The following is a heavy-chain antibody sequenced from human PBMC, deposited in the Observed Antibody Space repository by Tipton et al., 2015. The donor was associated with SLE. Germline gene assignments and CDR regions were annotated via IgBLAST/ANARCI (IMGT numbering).Heavy chain of an antibody. V-gene: IGHV4-59*01. CDR2: VYYSWTT. D-gene: IGHD4-23*01. Sequence: TLSLTCTVSGGSLRSNYWSWTRQPPGKGLEWIGFVYYSWTTNYNPSLKSRVTISVATSKNQFSRRLNSVTAADTAVYYCGRAPRGVGTQYYCDYWGQGTLVTGSS. CDR3: GRAPRGVGTQYYCDY. J-gene: IGHJ4*02. CDR1: GGSLRSNY.